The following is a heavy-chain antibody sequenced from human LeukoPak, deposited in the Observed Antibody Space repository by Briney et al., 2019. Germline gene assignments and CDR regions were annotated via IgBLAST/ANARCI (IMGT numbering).Heavy chain of an antibody. CDR1: GFTFSSYS. D-gene: IGHD3-22*01. V-gene: IGHV3-21*01. J-gene: IGHJ4*02. CDR2: ISSSSSYI. Sequence: GGSLRLSCAASGFTFSSYSMNWVRQAPGKGLEWVSSISSSSSYIYYADSVKGRFTISRDNAKNSLYLQMNSLRAEDTAIYCCARVDNYYDTSGYYDYWGQGTLVTVSS. CDR3: ARVDNYYDTSGYYDY.